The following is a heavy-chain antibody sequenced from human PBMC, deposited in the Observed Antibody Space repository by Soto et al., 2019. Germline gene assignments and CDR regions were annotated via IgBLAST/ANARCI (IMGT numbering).Heavy chain of an antibody. CDR3: ARSYWQYRSSGNCYFDY. Sequence: QVQLVQSGAEVQKPGASVKVSCKASGYTFTSYTVHWVRQAPGQSLEWMGWINAGTGAPKYSQKFQDRVTITRDTSASTVYMELSSLRSEDTALYYCARSYWQYRSSGNCYFDYWGQGTLVTVSS. V-gene: IGHV1-3*01. D-gene: IGHD2-15*01. CDR1: GYTFTSYT. CDR2: INAGTGAP. J-gene: IGHJ4*02.